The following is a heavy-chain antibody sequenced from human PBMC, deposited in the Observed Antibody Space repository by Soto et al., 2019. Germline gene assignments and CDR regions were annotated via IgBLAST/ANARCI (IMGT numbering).Heavy chain of an antibody. CDR1: GGSISSYY. Sequence: SETLSLTCTVSGGSISSYYWSWIRQPPGKGLEWIGYIYYSGSTNYNPSLKSRVTISVDTSKNQFSLKLSSVTAADTAVYYCARSYCGGDCYLALFDYWGQGTLVTVSS. D-gene: IGHD2-21*02. J-gene: IGHJ4*02. CDR2: IYYSGST. CDR3: ARSYCGGDCYLALFDY. V-gene: IGHV4-59*08.